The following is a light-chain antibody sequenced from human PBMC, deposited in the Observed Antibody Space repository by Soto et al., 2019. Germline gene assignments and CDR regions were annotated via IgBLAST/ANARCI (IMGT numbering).Light chain of an antibody. CDR1: QGIAND. Sequence: DIQMTQSPSSLSASVGDRVTITCRASQGIANDLGWYQQKPGKAPKRLIYVASNLQSGVPSRFSGSGSGTEFALTISSLQPEDVATYYCQQHNSYPWTFGQGTKVEIK. J-gene: IGKJ1*01. CDR2: VAS. CDR3: QQHNSYPWT. V-gene: IGKV1-17*01.